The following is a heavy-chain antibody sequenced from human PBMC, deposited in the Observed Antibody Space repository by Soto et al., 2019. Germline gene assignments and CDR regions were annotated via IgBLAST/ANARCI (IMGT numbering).Heavy chain of an antibody. D-gene: IGHD5-18*01. J-gene: IGHJ4*02. V-gene: IGHV3-30*03. Sequence: QAQLVESGGGVVQPGRSLRLSCAASGFAFSSYGMHWVRQAPGTGLEWVAVISYDGSLQHYGDSVKGRFTISRDNSKNMVLLKMSSLRAEDTAVYYCVSDRGYGHASVPYSWGQGTLVSVSS. CDR2: ISYDGSLQ. CDR1: GFAFSSYG. CDR3: VSDRGYGHASVPYS.